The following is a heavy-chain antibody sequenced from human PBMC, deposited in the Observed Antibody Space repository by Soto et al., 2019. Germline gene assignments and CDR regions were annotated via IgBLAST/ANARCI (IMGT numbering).Heavy chain of an antibody. J-gene: IGHJ5*02. CDR2: THYSGST. V-gene: IGHV4-31*03. Sequence: QVQLQESGPGLVKPSQTLSLTCTVSGGSISSGGYYWSWIRQHPGKGLEWIGYTHYSGSTYYNPSRKSRVTISVDTSKNQFSLKLSSVTAADTAVYYCARDYLGASLAWFDPWGQGTLVTVSS. CDR3: ARDYLGASLAWFDP. D-gene: IGHD3-3*01. CDR1: GGSISSGGYY.